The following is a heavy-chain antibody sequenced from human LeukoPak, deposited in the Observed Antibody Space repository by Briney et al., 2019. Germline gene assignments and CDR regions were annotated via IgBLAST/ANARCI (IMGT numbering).Heavy chain of an antibody. Sequence: SETLSLTCSVSGGSISAYYWSWIRQPPGKRLEWIGNIYDSESPDSNPSLKSRVTISVDTSKSQFSLKLSSVTAADTAVYYCARLRVDGFGSYMDVWGKGTTVTVSS. CDR1: GGSISAYY. V-gene: IGHV4-59*08. CDR2: IYDSESP. D-gene: IGHD3-16*01. CDR3: ARLRVDGFGSYMDV. J-gene: IGHJ6*03.